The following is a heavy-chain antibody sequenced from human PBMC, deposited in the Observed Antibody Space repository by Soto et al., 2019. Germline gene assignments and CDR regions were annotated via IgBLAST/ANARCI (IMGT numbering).Heavy chain of an antibody. J-gene: IGHJ5*02. CDR1: GGTFSSYA. CDR2: IIPIFGTA. Sequence: HVQLVQSGAEVKKPGSSVKVSCKASGGTFSSYAIRWVRQAPGQGLEWMGGIIPIFGTANYAQKFQGRVTITADESTSTAYSELSTLRSEDTAVYYCARAGIVVVVAATPGDWFDPWGQGTLVTVSS. V-gene: IGHV1-69*12. D-gene: IGHD2-15*01. CDR3: ARAGIVVVVAATPGDWFDP.